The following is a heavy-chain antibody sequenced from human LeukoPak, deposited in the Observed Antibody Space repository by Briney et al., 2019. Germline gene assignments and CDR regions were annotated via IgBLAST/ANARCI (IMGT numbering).Heavy chain of an antibody. CDR3: SRPFRD. CDR2: ISDDGSTK. J-gene: IGHJ4*02. Sequence: GGSLRLSCVGSGITFSGFESNWVRQAPGKGLDWVSYISDDGSTKTYGDSVEGRFTISRDNAKNTLSLQMNSLRLEDTGVYYCSRPFRDWGRGILVTVSP. CDR1: GITFSGFE. V-gene: IGHV3-48*03.